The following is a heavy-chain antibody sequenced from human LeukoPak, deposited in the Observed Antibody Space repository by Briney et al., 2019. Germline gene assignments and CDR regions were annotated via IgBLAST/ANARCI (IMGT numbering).Heavy chain of an antibody. J-gene: IGHJ4*02. D-gene: IGHD6-19*01. CDR3: ARKLAVAGHTIHY. CDR1: GYSISSGYY. Sequence: KTSETLSLTCAVSGYSISSGYYWGWSRPPPGKGLEWIATIYYDGSTYYNPSVKSRVTISGDTYKNHFSLKLSSVTAADTAVYYCARKLAVAGHTIHYWGQGTLVTVSS. CDR2: IYYDGST. V-gene: IGHV4-38-2*01.